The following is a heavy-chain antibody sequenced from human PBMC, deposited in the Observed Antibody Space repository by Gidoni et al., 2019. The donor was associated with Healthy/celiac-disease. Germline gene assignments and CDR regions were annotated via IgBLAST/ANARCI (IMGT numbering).Heavy chain of an antibody. CDR1: GFTFSSYW. CDR2: IKQDGSEK. Sequence: EVQLVESGGGLVQPGGSLRLSCAASGFTFSSYWMSWVRQAPGKGLEWVANIKQDGSEKYYVDSVKGRFTISRDNAKNLLYLQMNSLRAEDTAVYYCARSNRRSALDYWGQGTLVTVSS. J-gene: IGHJ4*02. CDR3: ARSNRRSALDY. V-gene: IGHV3-7*01.